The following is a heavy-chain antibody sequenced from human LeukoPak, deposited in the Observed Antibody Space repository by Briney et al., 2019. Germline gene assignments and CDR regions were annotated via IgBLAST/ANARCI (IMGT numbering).Heavy chain of an antibody. D-gene: IGHD3-22*01. CDR3: ARGDYDSSDYFYPIDY. V-gene: IGHV4-59*01. CDR1: GGSISGYY. J-gene: IGHJ4*02. CDR2: IWYSGSS. Sequence: SETLSLTCTVSGGSISGYYWSWIRQPPGKGLEWIGCIWYSGSSNYNPSLKSRVTISVETSKNQFSLKLSSVTAADTAVYYCARGDYDSSDYFYPIDYWGQGTLVPVSS.